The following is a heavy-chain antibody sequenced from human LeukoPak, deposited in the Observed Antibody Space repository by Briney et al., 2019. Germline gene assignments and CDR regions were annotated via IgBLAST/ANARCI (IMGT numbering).Heavy chain of an antibody. CDR2: IHNDGTMG. Sequence: QPGRSLRLSCATSGFTFSRLGMQWVRQAPGKGLEWVAVIHNDGTMGQYADSVKGRFTISKDFSRNTLHLQMHSLRDDDTAVYYCAKEGDEFRGYLDVWGKGTTVTVSS. J-gene: IGHJ6*04. CDR3: AKEGDEFRGYLDV. CDR1: GFTFSRLG. D-gene: IGHD5-12*01. V-gene: IGHV3-33*06.